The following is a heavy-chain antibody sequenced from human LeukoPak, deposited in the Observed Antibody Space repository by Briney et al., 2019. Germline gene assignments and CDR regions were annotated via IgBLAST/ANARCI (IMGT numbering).Heavy chain of an antibody. CDR2: INWNGGST. J-gene: IGHJ6*03. D-gene: IGHD1-26*01. V-gene: IGHV3-20*04. CDR1: GFTFDDYG. CDR3: AKDPYSGSYGNYYYYFMDV. Sequence: GGSLRLSCAASGFTFDDYGMSWVHQAPGKGLEWVSGINWNGGSTGYADSVKGRFTISRDNAKNSLYLQMNSLRAEDTAVYYCAKDPYSGSYGNYYYYFMDVWGKGTTVTISS.